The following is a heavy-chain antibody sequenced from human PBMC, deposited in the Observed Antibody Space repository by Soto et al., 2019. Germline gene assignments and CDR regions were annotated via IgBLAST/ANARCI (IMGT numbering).Heavy chain of an antibody. D-gene: IGHD3-10*01. CDR1: GGSISSGDYH. J-gene: IGHJ4*02. Sequence: SETLSLTCTVSGGSISSGDYHWSWIRQPPGKGLEWIGYIYYSGSTYYNPSLKSRVTISVDTSKNQFSLKLSSVTAADTAVYYCARDSGEQSFDRNFDYWGQGTLVTVSS. CDR3: ARDSGEQSFDRNFDY. V-gene: IGHV4-30-4*01. CDR2: IYYSGST.